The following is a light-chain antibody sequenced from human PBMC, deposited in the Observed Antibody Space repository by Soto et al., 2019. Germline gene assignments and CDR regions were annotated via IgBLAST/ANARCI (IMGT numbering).Light chain of an antibody. Sequence: EIGMTQSPGTLSVSPGETATLSCRASQSVRDNLAWYQQKPGQAPMLLIYGASTRATGIPARFSGSGSGTEITLTISSLQSEDFAVYYCQHYNSWPPLFGPGTKVDIK. CDR1: QSVRDN. V-gene: IGKV3-15*01. CDR2: GAS. J-gene: IGKJ3*01. CDR3: QHYNSWPPL.